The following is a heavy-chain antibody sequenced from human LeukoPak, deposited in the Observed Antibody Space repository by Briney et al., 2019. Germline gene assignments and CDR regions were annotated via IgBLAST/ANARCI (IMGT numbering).Heavy chain of an antibody. CDR1: GYTFTSYY. CDR2: INPSGGST. Sequence: ASVKVSCKASGYTFTSYYMHWVRQAPGQGLEWTGIINPSGGSTSYAQKFQGRVTMTRDMSTSTVYMELSSLRSEDTAVYYCARDLFEMYYYDSSGYYSHDYWGQGTLVTVSS. CDR3: ARDLFEMYYYDSSGYYSHDY. V-gene: IGHV1-46*01. J-gene: IGHJ4*02. D-gene: IGHD3-22*01.